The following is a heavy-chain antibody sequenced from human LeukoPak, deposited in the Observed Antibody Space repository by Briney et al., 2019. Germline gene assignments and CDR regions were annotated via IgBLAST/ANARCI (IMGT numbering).Heavy chain of an antibody. CDR1: GFTFSSYE. V-gene: IGHV3-48*03. Sequence: GGSLRLSCAASGFTFSSYEMNWVRQAPGKGLEWVSCITTSGRTIYYADSVKGRFTISRDNAKNSLYLQMNSLRAEDTAVYYCARGEDYGTNSFDYWGQGTLVTVSS. CDR3: ARGEDYGTNSFDY. J-gene: IGHJ4*02. CDR2: ITTSGRTI. D-gene: IGHD4-17*01.